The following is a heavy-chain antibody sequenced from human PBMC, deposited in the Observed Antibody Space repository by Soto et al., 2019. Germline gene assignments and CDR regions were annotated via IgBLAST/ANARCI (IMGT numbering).Heavy chain of an antibody. D-gene: IGHD2-15*01. CDR3: ARNTDGGNYDY. CDR1: DGSINSYY. Sequence: SETLSLTCTVSDGSINSYYWSWIRQPPGKGLEWIGYIYYSGSTNYNPSLKSRVTISVDTSKNQFSLKVSSVTAAVTAVYYCARNTDGGNYDYWGQGTLVTVSS. J-gene: IGHJ4*02. V-gene: IGHV4-59*01. CDR2: IYYSGST.